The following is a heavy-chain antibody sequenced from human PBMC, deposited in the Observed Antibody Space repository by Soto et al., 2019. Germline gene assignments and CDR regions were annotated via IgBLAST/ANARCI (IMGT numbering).Heavy chain of an antibody. V-gene: IGHV4-38-2*01. CDR3: ARVGPWVPYYYDSSPYTFENWFDP. Sequence: SATLSLTCAVSGYSISSGYYWGWLRQPPGKGLEWIGSIYHGVSTYYNPSLNSRVTLSIDMTNNHVSLILNSVSAADTAVYYCARVGPWVPYYYDSSPYTFENWFDPWGQGTLVTVSS. CDR2: IYHGVST. J-gene: IGHJ5*02. D-gene: IGHD3-22*01. CDR1: GYSISSGYY.